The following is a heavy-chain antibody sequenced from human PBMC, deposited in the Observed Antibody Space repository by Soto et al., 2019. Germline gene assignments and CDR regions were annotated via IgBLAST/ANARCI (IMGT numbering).Heavy chain of an antibody. CDR3: ARARTYNLEWVNDAFDI. V-gene: IGHV3-23*01. D-gene: IGHD3-3*01. CDR2: ISGSGGST. J-gene: IGHJ3*02. Sequence: EVQLLESGGGLVQPGGSLRLSCAASGFTFSSYAMSWVRQAPGKGLEWVSAISGSGGSTYYADSVKGRFTISRDNSKHTLYLQMNSLRAEETAVYYCARARTYNLEWVNDAFDIWGQGTMVTVSS. CDR1: GFTFSSYA.